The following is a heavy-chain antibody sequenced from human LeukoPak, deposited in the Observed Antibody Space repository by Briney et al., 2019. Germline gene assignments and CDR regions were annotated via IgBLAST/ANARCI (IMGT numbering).Heavy chain of an antibody. CDR1: GYTFTGYY. V-gene: IGHV1-2*02. CDR3: ARGMRITMIVVVPDAFDI. Sequence: GASVKVSCKASGYTFTGYYMHWVRQAPGQGLEWMGWINPNSGGTNYAQKFQGRVTMTRDTSISTAYMELSRLRSDDTAVYYCARGMRITMIVVVPDAFDIWGQGTMVTVSS. D-gene: IGHD3-22*01. CDR2: INPNSGGT. J-gene: IGHJ3*02.